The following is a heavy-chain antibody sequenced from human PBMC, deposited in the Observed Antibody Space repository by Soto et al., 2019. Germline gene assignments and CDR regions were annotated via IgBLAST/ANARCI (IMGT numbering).Heavy chain of an antibody. CDR2: IYYSGST. CDR1: GGSISSGDYY. CDR3: ARAWGGNYNWFDP. D-gene: IGHD3-16*01. V-gene: IGHV4-30-4*01. J-gene: IGHJ5*02. Sequence: SETLSLTCTVSGGSISSGDYYWSWIRQPPGKGLEWIGHIYYSGSTYYSPSLKSRVTISVDTSKNQFSLKLSSVTAADTAVYYCARAWGGNYNWFDPWGQGTLVTVSS.